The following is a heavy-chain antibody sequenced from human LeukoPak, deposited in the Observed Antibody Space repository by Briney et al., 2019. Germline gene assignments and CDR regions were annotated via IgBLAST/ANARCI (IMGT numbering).Heavy chain of an antibody. V-gene: IGHV3-23*01. CDR2: ISGSGGST. CDR3: ARDRFGPPEIVVVPAAIRDAFDI. Sequence: GGSLRLSCAASGFTFSSYAMSWVRQAPGKGLEWVSAISGSGGSTYYADSVKGRFTISRDNAKNSLYLQMNSLRAEDTAVYYCARDRFGPPEIVVVPAAIRDAFDIWGQGTMVTVSS. CDR1: GFTFSSYA. D-gene: IGHD2-2*01. J-gene: IGHJ3*02.